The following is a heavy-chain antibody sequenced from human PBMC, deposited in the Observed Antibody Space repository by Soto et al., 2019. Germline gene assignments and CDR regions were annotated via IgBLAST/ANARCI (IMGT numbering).Heavy chain of an antibody. V-gene: IGHV3-30-3*01. J-gene: IGHJ4*02. Sequence: GGSLRLSCAASGFTFSSYAMHWVRQAPGKGLEWVAVISYDGNNKYSADSVKGRFTISRDNSKNTLYLQMNSLRAEDTAVYYCARDKGPFIAAAGIDYWGQGTLVTVSS. D-gene: IGHD6-13*01. CDR3: ARDKGPFIAAAGIDY. CDR1: GFTFSSYA. CDR2: ISYDGNNK.